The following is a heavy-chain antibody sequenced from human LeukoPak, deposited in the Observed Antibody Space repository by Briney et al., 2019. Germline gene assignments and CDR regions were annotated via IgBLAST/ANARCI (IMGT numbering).Heavy chain of an antibody. D-gene: IGHD6-13*01. CDR2: ISYDGSNK. J-gene: IGHJ4*02. CDR1: GFTFSSYG. Sequence: GGSLRLSCAASGFTFSSYGMHWVRQAPGKGLEWVAVISYDGSNKYYADSVKGRFTISRDNSKNTLYLQMNSLRAEDTAMYYCATEQLAAAGTVLDYWGQGTLVTVSS. V-gene: IGHV3-30*03. CDR3: ATEQLAAAGTVLDY.